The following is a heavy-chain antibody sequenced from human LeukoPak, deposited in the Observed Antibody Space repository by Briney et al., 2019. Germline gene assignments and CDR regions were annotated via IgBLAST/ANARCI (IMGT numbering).Heavy chain of an antibody. J-gene: IGHJ4*02. V-gene: IGHV3-30*04. CDR2: LSYGGRNK. CDR1: GLTFSIHA. Sequence: GGSLRLSCVSSGLTFSIHAIHWVRQAPGKGLEWVALLSYGGRNKWYADSVKGRFTVSRDNAKNSLYLQMNSLRAEDTAVYYCARDAMLNYDILTGYYGIDYWGQGTLVTVSS. CDR3: ARDAMLNYDILTGYYGIDY. D-gene: IGHD3-9*01.